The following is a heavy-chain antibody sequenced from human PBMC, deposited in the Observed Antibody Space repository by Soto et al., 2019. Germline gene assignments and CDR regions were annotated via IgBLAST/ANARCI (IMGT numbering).Heavy chain of an antibody. D-gene: IGHD3-10*01. V-gene: IGHV3-23*01. J-gene: IGHJ3*02. CDR1: GFIFSSYP. CDR3: AKRFGNVYWSAVDS. Sequence: GGSLRLSCAASGFIFSSYPMSWVRQAPGKGLEWVSSISGGGGSTYYADSVRGRFTISRDNSKNTVVLQMKSLRAEDTALYYCAKRFGNVYWSAVDSRGQATLVTVSS. CDR2: ISGGGGST.